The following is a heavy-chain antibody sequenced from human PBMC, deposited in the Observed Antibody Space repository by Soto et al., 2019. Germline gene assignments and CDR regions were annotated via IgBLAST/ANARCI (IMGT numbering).Heavy chain of an antibody. V-gene: IGHV3-7*04. CDR1: GFTFSSYW. J-gene: IGHJ4*02. Sequence: GSLRLSCAASGFTFSSYWMSWVRQAPGKGLEWVANIKQDGSEKYYVDSVKGRFTISRDNAKNSLYLQMNSLRAEDTAVYYCARARRFPSYYFDYWGQGTLVTVSS. CDR2: IKQDGSEK. D-gene: IGHD6-6*01. CDR3: ARARRFPSYYFDY.